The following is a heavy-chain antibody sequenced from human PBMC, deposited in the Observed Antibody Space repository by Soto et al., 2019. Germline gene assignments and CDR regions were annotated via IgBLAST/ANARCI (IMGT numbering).Heavy chain of an antibody. CDR2: INKDATT. CDR1: GFSLSRAW. D-gene: IGHD3-3*01. CDR3: AREDFWSFA. Sequence: EVQLAESGGGFVQPGGSLRLSCVVSGFSLSRAWMDWVRQVPGNGLVWVSRINKDATTTYADPVKGRSTISRDTAKNTLYLQMNSVRAEDTALYYCAREDFWSFAWGQGTLVTVSS. J-gene: IGHJ5*02. V-gene: IGHV3-74*01.